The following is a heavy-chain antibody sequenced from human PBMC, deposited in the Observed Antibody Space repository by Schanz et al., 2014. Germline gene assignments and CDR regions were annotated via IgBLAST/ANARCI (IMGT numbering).Heavy chain of an antibody. CDR3: STDKQGSRSDDS. D-gene: IGHD2-15*01. CDR1: GFTFSTYA. CDR2: ITTGGNT. Sequence: VQLLQSGGALVQPGGSLRLSCSASGFTFSTYAMSWARQTPGKGLEWVSSITTGGNTYYRDSVKGRCIVSRDNSKNTLYLEMTRLRDDNTVVYYCSTDKQGSRSDDSWGQGTLVNVAA. J-gene: IGHJ5*01. V-gene: IGHV3-23*01.